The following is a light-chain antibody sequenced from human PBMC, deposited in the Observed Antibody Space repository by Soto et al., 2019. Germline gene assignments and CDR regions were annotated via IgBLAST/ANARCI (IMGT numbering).Light chain of an antibody. J-gene: IGLJ1*01. CDR2: DDD. CDR1: RSNIDMNS. V-gene: IGLV1-51*01. Sequence: QSVPTQPPSVSGTPGQRVTITCSGSRSNIDMNSVNWYGQVPGTAPRLLIYDDDKRPSGIPDRFSGSKSGTSATLGITGFQTGDEADYYCGSWDSSLSAYVFGTGTKVTVL. CDR3: GSWDSSLSAYV.